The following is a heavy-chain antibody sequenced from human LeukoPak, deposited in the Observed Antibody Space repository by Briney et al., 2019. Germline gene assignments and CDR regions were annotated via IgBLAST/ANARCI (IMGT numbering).Heavy chain of an antibody. Sequence: SVTLSLTCTASGGSISSYYWSWIRQPPRKGLEWIGYIYYSGSTNYIPSLKSRVTISVATSKNQFSLTLSSVTAADTAVYYCARDNVDTAMAYFDYWGQGTLVTVSS. V-gene: IGHV4-59*01. CDR3: ARDNVDTAMAYFDY. J-gene: IGHJ4*02. CDR1: GGSISSYY. CDR2: IYYSGST. D-gene: IGHD5-18*01.